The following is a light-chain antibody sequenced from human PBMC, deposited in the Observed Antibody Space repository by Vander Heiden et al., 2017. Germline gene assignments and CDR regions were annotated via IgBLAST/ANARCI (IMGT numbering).Light chain of an antibody. CDR2: KSS. CDR3: HHYNGYSRT. V-gene: IGKV1-5*03. Sequence: DVQMTQSPSTLSASVGDRVTITCRASQSVVDWLAWSQQKPGQAPKLLIYKSSNLETGVPSRFSGSGSGTEFTLTISSLQPDDFATYYCHHYNGYSRTFGQGTKVESK. J-gene: IGKJ1*01. CDR1: QSVVDW.